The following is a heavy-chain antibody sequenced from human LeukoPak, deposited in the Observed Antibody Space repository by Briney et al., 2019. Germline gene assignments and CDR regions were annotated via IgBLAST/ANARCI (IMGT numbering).Heavy chain of an antibody. CDR3: ASDMVRGVIIMGKEGAFDI. CDR2: IKQDGSEK. Sequence: GGSLRLSCAASGFTFSSYWMSWVRQAPGKGLEWVANIKQDGSEKYYVDSVKGRFTISGDNAKNSLYLQMNSLRAEDTAVYYCASDMVRGVIIMGKEGAFDIWGQGTMVTVSS. J-gene: IGHJ3*02. D-gene: IGHD3-10*01. CDR1: GFTFSSYW. V-gene: IGHV3-7*01.